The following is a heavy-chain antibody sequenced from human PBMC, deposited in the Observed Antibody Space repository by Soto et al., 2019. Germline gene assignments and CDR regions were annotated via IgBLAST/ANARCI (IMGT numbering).Heavy chain of an antibody. CDR3: AGSPYDSSGYYYRLGY. D-gene: IGHD3-22*01. CDR1: GFTFGTYA. Sequence: PGGSLRLSCAASGFTFGTYAMSWVRQAPGKGLEWVSLISNSGGTTYYADSVKGRFTISRDNSKNTVYLQVNSLRAEDTAVYYCAGSPYDSSGYYYRLGYWGQGTLVTVS. CDR2: ISNSGGTT. J-gene: IGHJ4*02. V-gene: IGHV3-23*01.